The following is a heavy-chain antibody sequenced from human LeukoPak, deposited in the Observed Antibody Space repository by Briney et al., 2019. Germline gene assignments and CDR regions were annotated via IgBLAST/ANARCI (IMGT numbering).Heavy chain of an antibody. CDR1: GGSISSSNW. V-gene: IGHV4-4*02. Sequence: SETLSLTCAVSGGSISSSNWWSWIRQPPGKGLEWIGEIYHSGNTNYNPSLKSRVTISVDTSKNQFSLKLSSVTAADTAVYYCARQLNPHKLPSLRVYYMDVWGKGTTVTMSS. CDR3: ARQLNPHKLPSLRVYYMDV. D-gene: IGHD2-15*01. J-gene: IGHJ6*03. CDR2: IYHSGNT.